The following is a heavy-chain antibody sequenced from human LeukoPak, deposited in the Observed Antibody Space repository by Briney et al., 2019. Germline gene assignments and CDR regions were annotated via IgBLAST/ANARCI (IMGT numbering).Heavy chain of an antibody. CDR1: GFTVSSNY. J-gene: IGHJ4*02. D-gene: IGHD3-22*01. Sequence: GGSLRLSCGASGFTVSSNYMSWVRQASGKGLEWVSVIYSGGSTYYADSVKGRFTISRDNSKNTLYLQMNSLRAEDTAVYYCAREWGNYYDSSGYYYYYFDYWGQGTLVTVSS. V-gene: IGHV3-66*01. CDR2: IYSGGST. CDR3: AREWGNYYDSSGYYYYYFDY.